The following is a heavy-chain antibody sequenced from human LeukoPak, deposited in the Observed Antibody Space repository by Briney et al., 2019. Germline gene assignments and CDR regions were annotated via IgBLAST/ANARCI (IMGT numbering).Heavy chain of an antibody. CDR3: ARADPYDFWSGYYRQYYFDY. V-gene: IGHV1-46*01. J-gene: IGHJ4*02. Sequence: ASVKFSCQASGYTFTSYYMHWVRQAPGQGLEWMGIINPSGGSTSYAQKFQGRVTMTRDTSTSTVYMELSSLRSEDTAVYYCARADPYDFWSGYYRQYYFDYWGQGTLVTVSS. D-gene: IGHD3-3*01. CDR1: GYTFTSYY. CDR2: INPSGGST.